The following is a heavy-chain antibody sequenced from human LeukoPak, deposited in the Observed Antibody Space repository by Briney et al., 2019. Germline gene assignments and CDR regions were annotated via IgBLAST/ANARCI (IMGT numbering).Heavy chain of an antibody. J-gene: IGHJ4*02. CDR3: ARELPGGFGY. CDR2: IKEDGREK. D-gene: IGHD3-10*01. Sequence: GGSLRLSCAASRFTFSRYWMSWVRQVPGKGLEWVANIKEDGREKYFVDSVKGRFTISRDNAKNPLFLQMNSLRVEDTAVCYCARELPGGFGYWGQGTLVTVSS. CDR1: RFTFSRYW. V-gene: IGHV3-7*05.